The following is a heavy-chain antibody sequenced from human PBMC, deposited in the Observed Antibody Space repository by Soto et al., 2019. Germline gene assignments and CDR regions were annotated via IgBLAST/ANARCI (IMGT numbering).Heavy chain of an antibody. CDR1: GFTFSKAW. Sequence: GGSLRLSCAASGFTFSKAWMNWVRQAPGKGLEWVGRIRSKPNSYATEYAASVQGRFTISRDDSKNTAYLHMNNLKTEDTAVYYCISFCSSCFFDYWGQGTPVTVSS. CDR2: IRSKPNSYAT. J-gene: IGHJ4*02. D-gene: IGHD6-13*01. V-gene: IGHV3-73*01. CDR3: ISFCSSCFFDY.